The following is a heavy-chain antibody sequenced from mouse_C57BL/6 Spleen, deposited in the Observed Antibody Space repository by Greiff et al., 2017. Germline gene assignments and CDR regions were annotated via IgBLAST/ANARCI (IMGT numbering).Heavy chain of an antibody. Sequence: EVKLMESGGGLVKPGGSLKLSCAASGFTFSDYGMHWVRQAPEKGLEWVAYISSGSSTIYYADTVKGRFTISRDNAKNTLFLQMTSLRSEDTAMYYCARPEAQAFAYWGQGTLVTVSA. CDR1: GFTFSDYG. V-gene: IGHV5-17*01. D-gene: IGHD3-2*02. CDR2: ISSGSSTI. J-gene: IGHJ3*01. CDR3: ARPEAQAFAY.